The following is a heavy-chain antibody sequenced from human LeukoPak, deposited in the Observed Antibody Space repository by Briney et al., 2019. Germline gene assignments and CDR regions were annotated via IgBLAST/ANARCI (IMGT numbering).Heavy chain of an antibody. CDR1: GYTFTSYG. D-gene: IGHD3-10*01. Sequence: GASVRVSCKASGYTFTSYGISWVRQAPGQGLEWMGWISAYNGNTNYAQKLQGRVTMTTDTSTSTAYMELRSLRSDDTAVYYCARVLLWFGEFRRYFDYWGQGTLVTVSS. CDR3: ARVLLWFGEFRRYFDY. J-gene: IGHJ4*02. V-gene: IGHV1-18*01. CDR2: ISAYNGNT.